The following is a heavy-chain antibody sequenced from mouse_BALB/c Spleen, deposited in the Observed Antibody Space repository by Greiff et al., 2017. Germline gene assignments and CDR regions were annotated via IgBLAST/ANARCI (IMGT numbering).Heavy chain of an antibody. CDR2: ILPGSGST. CDR3: ARSGYGSSLYYAMDY. D-gene: IGHD1-1*01. J-gene: IGHJ4*01. CDR1: GYTFSSYW. Sequence: VQLQQSGAELMKPGASVKISCKATGYTFSSYWIEWVKQRPGHGLEWIGEILPGSGSTNYNEKFKGKATFTADTSSNTAYMQLSSLTSEDSAVYYCARSGYGSSLYYAMDYWGQGTSVTVPS. V-gene: IGHV1-9*01.